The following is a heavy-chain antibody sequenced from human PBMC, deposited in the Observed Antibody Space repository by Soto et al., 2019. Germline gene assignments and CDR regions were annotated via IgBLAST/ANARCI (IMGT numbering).Heavy chain of an antibody. D-gene: IGHD4-17*01. CDR3: AKGSPTMTTHFAD. Sequence: GGSLRLSCEASGFTFNIYAMYWVRQAPRKGLEWVSAITGGGGGTFYADSVKGRFTISRDNSKNILYLQMNSLRGEDTAVYYCAKGSPTMTTHFADWGQGTLVTVSS. CDR1: GFTFNIYA. CDR2: ITGGGGGT. V-gene: IGHV3-23*01. J-gene: IGHJ4*02.